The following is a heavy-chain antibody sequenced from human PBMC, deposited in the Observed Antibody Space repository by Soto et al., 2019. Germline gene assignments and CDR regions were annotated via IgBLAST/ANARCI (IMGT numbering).Heavy chain of an antibody. CDR1: GFAFSTYA. CDR2: ISGSGLST. CDR3: AKDRLGATGYFDY. J-gene: IGHJ4*02. V-gene: IGHV3-23*01. Sequence: PGGSLRLSCAASGFAFSTYAMSWVRQAPGKGLEWVSTISGSGLSTYYADSMKGRFTISRDNSKNTLYLQGNSLRAEDTAVYYCAKDRLGATGYFDYWGQGALVTVSS. D-gene: IGHD1-26*01.